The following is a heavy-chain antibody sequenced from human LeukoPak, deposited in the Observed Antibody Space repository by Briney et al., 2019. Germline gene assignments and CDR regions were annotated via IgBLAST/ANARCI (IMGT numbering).Heavy chain of an antibody. J-gene: IGHJ4*02. CDR2: ISAYNGNT. Sequence: ASVKVSCKASGYTFTSYGISWVRQAPGQGLEWMGWISAYNGNTNYAQKLQGRVTMTTDTSTSTAYMELRSLRSDDTAVYYCAREYGNIAVAGLFDYWGQGTLVTVSS. D-gene: IGHD6-19*01. CDR1: GYTFTSYG. CDR3: AREYGNIAVAGLFDY. V-gene: IGHV1-18*01.